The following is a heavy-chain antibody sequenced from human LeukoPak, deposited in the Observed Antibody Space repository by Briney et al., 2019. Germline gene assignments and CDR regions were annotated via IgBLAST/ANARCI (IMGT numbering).Heavy chain of an antibody. D-gene: IGHD3-22*01. CDR2: INSDGSST. J-gene: IGHJ6*02. Sequence: PGGSLRLSCAASGFTFSSYWMHWVRQAPGEGLVWVSCINSDGSSTSYADSVKGRFTISRDNAKNTLYLQMNSLRAEDTAVYYCARDQNDSSGYPTYYYGMDVWGQGTSVTVSS. CDR1: GFTFSSYW. CDR3: ARDQNDSSGYPTYYYGMDV. V-gene: IGHV3-74*01.